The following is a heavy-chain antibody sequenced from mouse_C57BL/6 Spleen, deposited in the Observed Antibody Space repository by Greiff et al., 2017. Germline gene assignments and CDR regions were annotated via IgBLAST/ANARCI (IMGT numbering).Heavy chain of an antibody. V-gene: IGHV3-6*01. D-gene: IGHD1-1*01. J-gene: IGHJ2*01. CDR2: ISYDGSN. CDR1: GYSITSGSY. Sequence: EVQLQESGPGLVKPSQSLSLTCSVTGYSITSGSYWNWIRQFPGNKLEWMGYISYDGSNNYNPSLKNRISITRDTSKNQFFLKLNSVTTEDTATYYWASLTTVVEYYFDYWGQGTTLTVSS. CDR3: ASLTTVVEYYFDY.